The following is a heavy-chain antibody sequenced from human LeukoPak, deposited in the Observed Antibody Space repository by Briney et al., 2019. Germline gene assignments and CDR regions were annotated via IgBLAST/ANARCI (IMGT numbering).Heavy chain of an antibody. D-gene: IGHD2-15*01. V-gene: IGHV3-30*02. CDR3: ARSYCSGGSCYFNFFDF. J-gene: IGHJ4*02. Sequence: PGGSLRLSCAASGFTFSSYGMHWVRQAPGKGLEWVAFIRYDGSNKYYADSVKGRFTISRDNSKNTLYLQMNSLRAEDTAVYYCARSYCSGGSCYFNFFDFWGQGTLVTVSS. CDR2: IRYDGSNK. CDR1: GFTFSSYG.